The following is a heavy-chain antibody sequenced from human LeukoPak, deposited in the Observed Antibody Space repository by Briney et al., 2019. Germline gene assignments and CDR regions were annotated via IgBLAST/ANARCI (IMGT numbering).Heavy chain of an antibody. D-gene: IGHD3-9*01. CDR2: IYYTGTT. CDR1: GGSISNNNYY. V-gene: IGHV4-39*07. J-gene: IGHJ4*02. CDR3: ARGDYDTASFDY. Sequence: PSETLSLTCTVSGGSISNNNYYWGWIRQPPGKGLEWIGSIYYTGTTYYNPSLKSRVTISVDTSKNQFSLKLSSVTAADTAVYYCARGDYDTASFDYWGQGTLVTVSS.